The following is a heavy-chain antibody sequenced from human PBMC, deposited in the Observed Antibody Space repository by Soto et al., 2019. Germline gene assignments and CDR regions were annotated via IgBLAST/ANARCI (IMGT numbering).Heavy chain of an antibody. J-gene: IGHJ6*02. Sequence: GGSLRLSCAASGFTFSSYAMHWVRQAPGKGLEWVAVISYDGSNKYYADSVKGRSTISRDNSKNTLYLQMNSLRAEDTAVYYCARDRGYSYGLYYYYYYGMDVWGQGTTVTVSS. CDR2: ISYDGSNK. V-gene: IGHV3-30-3*01. CDR1: GFTFSSYA. D-gene: IGHD5-18*01. CDR3: ARDRGYSYGLYYYYYYGMDV.